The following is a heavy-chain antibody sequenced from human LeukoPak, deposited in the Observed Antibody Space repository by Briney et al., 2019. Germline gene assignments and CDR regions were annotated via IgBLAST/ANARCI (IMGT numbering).Heavy chain of an antibody. V-gene: IGHV4-59*01. CDR3: ARRCGSGDYFDY. D-gene: IGHD3-10*01. Sequence: PSETLSLTCTVSGGSISSYSWSWIRQPPGKGLEWIGYIYSSGSTNYNPSLKSRVTISVDTSKNQFSLILSSVTAADTAVYYCARRCGSGDYFDYWGQGTLVTVSS. CDR1: GGSISSYS. J-gene: IGHJ4*02. CDR2: IYSSGST.